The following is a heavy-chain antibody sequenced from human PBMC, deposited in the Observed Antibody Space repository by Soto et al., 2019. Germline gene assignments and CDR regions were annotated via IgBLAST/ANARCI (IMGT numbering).Heavy chain of an antibody. CDR3: SRHGYYYDGRGDSEDN. Sequence: EVQLVESGGGLVLPGGSLKLSCAASGFTFSGYAIHWVRQAPGKGLEWVGRIRDKANNYATVYAASVRGRFTISRDDSKNTAYLEMNSLRTEDTAVYYCSRHGYYYDGRGDSEDNWGQGTLVTVSS. V-gene: IGHV3-73*02. CDR1: GFTFSGYA. D-gene: IGHD3-22*01. J-gene: IGHJ4*02. CDR2: IRDKANNYAT.